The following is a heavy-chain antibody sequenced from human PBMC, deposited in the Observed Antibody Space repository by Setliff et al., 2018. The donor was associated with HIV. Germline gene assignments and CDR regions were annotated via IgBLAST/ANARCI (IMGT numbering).Heavy chain of an antibody. CDR1: GDSISSYY. Sequence: PSETLSLTCTVSGDSISSYYWSWIRQPPGKGLEWIGYIYYSGSTNYNPSLKSRVTISVDTPKNQFSLKLSSVTAADTAVCYCARDGDYNYYGMDVWGQGTTVTVSS. CDR2: IYYSGST. D-gene: IGHD4-17*01. CDR3: ARDGDYNYYGMDV. J-gene: IGHJ6*02. V-gene: IGHV4-59*01.